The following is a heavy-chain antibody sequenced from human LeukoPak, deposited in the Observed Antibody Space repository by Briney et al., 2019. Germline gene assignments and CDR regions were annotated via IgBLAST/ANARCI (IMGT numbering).Heavy chain of an antibody. D-gene: IGHD2-2*01. CDR2: IYYSGST. J-gene: IGHJ5*02. V-gene: IGHV4-39*01. CDR3: ARGVVVVPAAINWFDP. CDR1: GGSISSSGYY. Sequence: PSETLSLTCTVSGGSISSSGYYWGWIRQPPGKGLEWIASIYYSGSTYYNPSLKSRVTISVDTSKNQFSLKLSSVTAADTAVYYCARGVVVVPAAINWFDPWGQGTLVTVSS.